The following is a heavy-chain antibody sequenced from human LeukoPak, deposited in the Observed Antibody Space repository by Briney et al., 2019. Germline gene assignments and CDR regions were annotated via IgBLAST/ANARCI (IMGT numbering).Heavy chain of an antibody. V-gene: IGHV3-11*01. Sequence: PGGSLRLSCAASGFTFHDYYMSWIRQAPGKGLEWVSYISSSATTTYYADSVKGRFTISRDNTKKSLYLQLTSLRPEDTAVYYCARANNWNYPYYFDYWGHGTLVTVSS. D-gene: IGHD1-7*01. CDR1: GFTFHDYY. J-gene: IGHJ4*01. CDR2: ISSSATTT. CDR3: ARANNWNYPYYFDY.